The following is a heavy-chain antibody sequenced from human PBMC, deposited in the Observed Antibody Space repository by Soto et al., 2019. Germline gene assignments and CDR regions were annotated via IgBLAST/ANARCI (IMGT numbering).Heavy chain of an antibody. CDR1: GFTCSNYF. CDR3: ARDKSGPADY. D-gene: IGHD5-12*01. CDR2: INDDGSTT. Sequence: RRLSCAASGFTCSNYFMHWVRQAPGKGLVWVSRINDDGSTTHYADSVKGRFTVSRDNAKNTVYLLMNNLRSEDTAVYYCARDKSGPADYWGQGTLVTVSS. V-gene: IGHV3-74*01. J-gene: IGHJ4*02.